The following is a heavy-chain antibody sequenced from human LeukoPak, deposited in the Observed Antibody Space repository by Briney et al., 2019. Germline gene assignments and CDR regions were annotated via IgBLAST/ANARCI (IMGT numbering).Heavy chain of an antibody. CDR2: IRNDGSNK. J-gene: IGHJ4*02. CDR3: AKFNRQYCSSISCYGGFDY. CDR1: GFTFSSYG. D-gene: IGHD2-2*01. V-gene: IGHV3-30*02. Sequence: GGSLRLSCAASGFTFSSYGMDSGRQTPGKGLEWVAFIRNDGSNKYYADSVKGRFTISRDNSKNTLYLQMNSLRAEDTAVYYCAKFNRQYCSSISCYGGFDYWGQGTLVTVSS.